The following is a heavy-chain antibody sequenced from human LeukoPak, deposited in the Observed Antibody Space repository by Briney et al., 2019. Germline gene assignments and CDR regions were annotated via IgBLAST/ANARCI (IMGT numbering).Heavy chain of an antibody. D-gene: IGHD4-11*01. V-gene: IGHV4-59*12. J-gene: IGHJ5*02. CDR3: AREIGSTVTTRFDP. CDR1: GGSISSYY. CDR2: IYYSGST. Sequence: SETLSLTCTVSGGSISSYYWSWIRQPPGKGLEWIGYIYYSGSTNYNPSLKSRVTISVDTSKNHFSLKLSSVTAADTAVYYCAREIGSTVTTRFDPWGQGTLVTVSS.